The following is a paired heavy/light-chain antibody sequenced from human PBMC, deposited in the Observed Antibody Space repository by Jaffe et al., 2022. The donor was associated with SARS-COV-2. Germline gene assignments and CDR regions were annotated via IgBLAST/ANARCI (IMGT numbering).Light chain of an antibody. CDR3: SSFSTRCPVL. Sequence: QSALTQPASVSGSPGQSITISCTGTSSDIGAYNYVSWYQQHSGKAPKLMIYVVTKRPSGVSDRFSGSKSGNTASLTISGLQAEDEAYYYCSSFSTRCPVLFGGGTKLTVL. CDR1: SSDIGAYNY. CDR2: VVT. J-gene: IGLJ2*01. V-gene: IGLV2-14*01.
Heavy chain of an antibody. D-gene: IGHD4-17*01. CDR2: MSGSDVSGGGGRT. CDR3: VKDLKEDLTVTFGAFDI. CDR1: GFTFRTYG. Sequence: EVQVVESGGDLVQPGGSLRLSCAASGFTFRTYGMHWVRQAPGRGLEWVSGMSGSDVSGGGGRTYYADSVRGRFTISSDNSRNSLYLQMNSLRAEDTAVYYCVKDLKEDLTVTFGAFDIWGQGTMVTVS. V-gene: IGHV3-23*04. J-gene: IGHJ3*02.